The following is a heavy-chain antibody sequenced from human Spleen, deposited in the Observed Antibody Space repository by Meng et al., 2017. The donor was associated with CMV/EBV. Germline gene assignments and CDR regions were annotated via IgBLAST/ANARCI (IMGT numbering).Heavy chain of an antibody. CDR2: IYYSGST. CDR3: ARHTTYYDFWSPFDP. Sequence: SETLSLTCTVSGGSISSSSYYWGWIHQPPGKGLEWIGSIYYSGSTYYNPSLKSRVTISVDTSKNQFSLKLSSVTAADTAVYYCARHTTYYDFWSPFDPWGQGTLVTVSS. D-gene: IGHD3-3*01. CDR1: GGSISSSSYY. V-gene: IGHV4-39*01. J-gene: IGHJ5*02.